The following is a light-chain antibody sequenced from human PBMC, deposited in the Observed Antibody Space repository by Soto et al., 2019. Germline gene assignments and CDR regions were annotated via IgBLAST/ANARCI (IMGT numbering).Light chain of an antibody. CDR1: QSFSSYY. J-gene: IGKJ4*01. V-gene: IGKV3-20*01. Sequence: LKQSPGTLSLCPGDRVTLSCRASQSFSSYYLAWYQQKPGQAPRLLIYGASSRAPGTPDRFSGSGSGTDFSLTISRLEPEDIAVYFCQRSVSLVTFGGGTKVDI. CDR2: GAS. CDR3: QRSVSLVT.